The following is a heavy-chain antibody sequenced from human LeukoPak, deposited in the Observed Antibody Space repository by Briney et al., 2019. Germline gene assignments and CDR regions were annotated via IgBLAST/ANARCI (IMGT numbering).Heavy chain of an antibody. J-gene: IGHJ5*02. Sequence: GASVTVSCTASGGTFISYAISWVRQAPGQGLEWMGRIIPILGIANYEQKFQGRVTITADKSTSTAYMELSSLRSEDTAVYYCARLDLPYCSSTSCSFDPWGQGTLVTVSS. CDR1: GGTFISYA. V-gene: IGHV1-69*04. CDR2: IIPILGIA. CDR3: ARLDLPYCSSTSCSFDP. D-gene: IGHD2-2*01.